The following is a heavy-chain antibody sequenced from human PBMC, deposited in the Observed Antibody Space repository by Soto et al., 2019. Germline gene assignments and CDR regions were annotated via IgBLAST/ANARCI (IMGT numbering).Heavy chain of an antibody. J-gene: IGHJ4*02. Sequence: QVQLVESGGGVVQPGRSLSLSCAASGFPFSTYGMNGVGQAPGKGLEGVAVISYDGSNKYYANSVKGRFTISRANSKNTLYLQMSSLRADDTAVYYCAKDRMGAGVRGYFDYWGQGTLVTVSS. CDR2: ISYDGSNK. V-gene: IGHV3-30*18. CDR3: AKDRMGAGVRGYFDY. D-gene: IGHD3-10*01. CDR1: GFPFSTYG.